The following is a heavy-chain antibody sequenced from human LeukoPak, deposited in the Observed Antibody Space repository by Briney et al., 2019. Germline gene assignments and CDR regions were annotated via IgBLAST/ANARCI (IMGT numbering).Heavy chain of an antibody. CDR1: GGSISSGGYS. CDR3: ARHPFSDGFDI. Sequence: SETLSLTCAVSGGSISSGGYSWSWIRQPPGKGLEWIGYIYHSGSTYYNPSLKSRVTISVDRSKNQFSLKLSSVTAADTAMYYCARHPFSDGFDIWGQGTMVTVSS. V-gene: IGHV4-30-2*01. J-gene: IGHJ3*02. CDR2: IYHSGST.